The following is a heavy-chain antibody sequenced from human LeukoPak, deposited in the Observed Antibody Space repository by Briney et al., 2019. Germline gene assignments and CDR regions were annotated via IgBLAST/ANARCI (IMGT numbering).Heavy chain of an antibody. CDR3: ARDLYSSSWYNYYYYYMDV. V-gene: IGHV4-4*07. CDR2: IYTSGST. Sequence: PSETLSLTCTVSGGSISSYYWSWIRQSAGKGLEWIGRIYTSGSTNYNPSLKSRVTMSVDTSKNQFSLKLSSVTAADTAVYYCARDLYSSSWYNYYYYYMDVWGKGTTVTVSS. J-gene: IGHJ6*03. CDR1: GGSISSYY. D-gene: IGHD6-13*01.